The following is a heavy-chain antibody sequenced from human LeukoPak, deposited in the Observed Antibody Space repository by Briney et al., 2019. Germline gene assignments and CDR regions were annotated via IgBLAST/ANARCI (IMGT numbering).Heavy chain of an antibody. Sequence: PSETLSLTCTVSGGSISSSFYYWGWIRQPPGKGLEWIGSIHHGGSTYYNPSLKSRVTISVDTSKNQFSLKLSSVTAADTAVYYCAKLPGPWGQGTLVTVSS. V-gene: IGHV4-39*01. J-gene: IGHJ5*02. CDR1: GGSISSSFYY. CDR3: AKLPGP. CDR2: IHHGGST.